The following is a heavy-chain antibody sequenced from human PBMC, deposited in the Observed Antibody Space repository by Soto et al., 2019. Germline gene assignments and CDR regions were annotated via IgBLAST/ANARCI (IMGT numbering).Heavy chain of an antibody. CDR1: GFSLSTSGVC. CDR2: FYWDDDR. D-gene: IGHD1-26*01. Sequence: QITLKESGPALVKPTQTLTLTCSFSGFSLSTSGVCVGWVRQAPGKALDWLTLFYWDDDRRYNPSLQSRLTFAKDTSRNQVVLTMTNMDPVDTATYYCAHGSSIVGAPAFDYWGQGILVTVSS. J-gene: IGHJ4*02. CDR3: AHGSSIVGAPAFDY. V-gene: IGHV2-5*02.